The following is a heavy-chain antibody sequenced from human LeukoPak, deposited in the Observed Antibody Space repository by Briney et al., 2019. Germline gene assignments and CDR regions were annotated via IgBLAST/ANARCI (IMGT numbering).Heavy chain of an antibody. V-gene: IGHV5-51*01. CDR3: TRSPDIDILTGYSRYYFDY. J-gene: IGHJ4*02. D-gene: IGHD3-9*01. CDR1: GYSFTSYW. CDR2: IYPGDSHT. Sequence: GESLKISCKGAGYSFTSYWIGWVRQMPGKGLEWMGVIYPGDSHTIYSPSLQGQGTISADKSISTAYLQWNSLKASDTAIYYCTRSPDIDILTGYSRYYFDYWGQGTLVTVSS.